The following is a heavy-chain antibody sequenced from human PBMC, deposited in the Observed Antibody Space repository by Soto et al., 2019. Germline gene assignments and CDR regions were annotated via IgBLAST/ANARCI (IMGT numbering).Heavy chain of an antibody. CDR1: GYTFTSYG. Sequence: QVQLVQSGAEVKKPGASVKVSCKASGYTFTSYGISWVRQAPGQGLEWMGWISAYNGNTNYAQKLQGRVTMTTDTATSTAYMEMRSLRSDDTYLYYCASLSDPRLNPTDLWFGELLSYYFDYWGQGTLVTVSS. V-gene: IGHV1-18*01. J-gene: IGHJ4*02. CDR2: ISAYNGNT. D-gene: IGHD3-10*01. CDR3: ASLSDPRLNPTDLWFGELLSYYFDY.